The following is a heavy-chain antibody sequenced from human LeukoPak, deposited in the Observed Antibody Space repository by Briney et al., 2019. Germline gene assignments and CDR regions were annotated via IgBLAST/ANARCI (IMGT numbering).Heavy chain of an antibody. CDR1: GGTFSSYA. V-gene: IGHV1-69*13. CDR3: ARAVVAPYYDFWSGLDY. CDR2: IIPIFGTA. Sequence: SVKVSCKASGGTFSSYAISWVRQAPGQGLEWMGGIIPIFGTANYAQKFQGRVTITADESTSTAYMEQSSLRSEDTAVYYCARAVVAPYYDFWSGLDYWGQGTLVTVSS. J-gene: IGHJ4*02. D-gene: IGHD3-3*01.